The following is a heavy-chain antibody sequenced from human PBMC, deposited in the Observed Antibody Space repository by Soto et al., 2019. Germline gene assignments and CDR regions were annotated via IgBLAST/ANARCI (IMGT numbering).Heavy chain of an antibody. D-gene: IGHD6-19*01. CDR1: GFTFDDYA. CDR3: AKGRGLVLSFYFDY. V-gene: IGHV3-9*01. J-gene: IGHJ4*02. CDR2: ISWNSGSI. Sequence: EVQLVESGGGLVQPGRSLRLSCAASGFTFDDYAMHWVRQAPGKGLEWVSGISWNSGSIGYAASVKGRFTISRDNVKHSLSLQMNSLRAADTALYYCAKGRGLVLSFYFDYWGQGTLVTVSS.